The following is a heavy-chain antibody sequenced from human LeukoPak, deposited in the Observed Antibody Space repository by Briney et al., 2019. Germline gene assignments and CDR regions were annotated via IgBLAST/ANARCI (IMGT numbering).Heavy chain of an antibody. Sequence: GGSLRLSCAAYEFTFSSYWMTWVHQAPGKGLEWVASINQEAGEKYYVDSVKGRFTISRDNAKNSLYLQMNSLRDEDTAVYYCTRENLTWFDPWGQGTLVTVSS. CDR2: INQEAGEK. J-gene: IGHJ5*02. V-gene: IGHV3-7*01. CDR3: TRENLTWFDP. CDR1: EFTFSSYW.